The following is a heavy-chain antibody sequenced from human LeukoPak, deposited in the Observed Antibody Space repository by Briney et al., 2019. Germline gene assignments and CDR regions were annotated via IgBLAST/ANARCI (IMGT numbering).Heavy chain of an antibody. V-gene: IGHV3-30-3*01. D-gene: IGHD5-18*01. Sequence: GGSLRLSCAASGFTFSSYAMHWVRQAPGKGLERVAVISYDGSNKYYADSVKGRFTISRDNSKNTLYLQMNSLRAEDTAVYYCARGDTAMVKDYWGQGTLVTVSS. J-gene: IGHJ4*02. CDR3: ARGDTAMVKDY. CDR2: ISYDGSNK. CDR1: GFTFSSYA.